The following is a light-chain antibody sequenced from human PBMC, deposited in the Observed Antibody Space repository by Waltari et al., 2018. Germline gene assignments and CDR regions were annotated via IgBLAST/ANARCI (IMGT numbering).Light chain of an antibody. J-gene: IGKJ4*01. CDR3: QQYYGTPCT. Sequence: DILMTQSPDSLAVSLGERATINCQSRQSVLYSSNNKNYLAWYQQKPGQPPKLLIYWASTRETGVPDRFSGSGSGTDFTLTISSLQAEDVAVYYCQQYYGTPCTFGGGTKVEMK. CDR2: WAS. V-gene: IGKV4-1*01. CDR1: QSVLYSSNNKNY.